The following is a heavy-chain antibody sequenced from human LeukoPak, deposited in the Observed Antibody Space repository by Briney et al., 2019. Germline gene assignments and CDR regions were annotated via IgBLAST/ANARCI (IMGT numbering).Heavy chain of an antibody. V-gene: IGHV4-59*01. D-gene: IGHD2-21*01. J-gene: IGHJ4*02. CDR2: IHYSGIT. CDR3: ARLEDRPGGPCGRGECYAYYFDY. Sequence: SETLSLTCTVSGGSISSYYWSWVRQPPGKELEWIGYIHYSGITKYNPSLQSRATISSDTSKNQFSLKLTSVTAADAAVYYCARLEDRPGGPCGRGECYAYYFDYWGQGTLVTVSS. CDR1: GGSISSYY.